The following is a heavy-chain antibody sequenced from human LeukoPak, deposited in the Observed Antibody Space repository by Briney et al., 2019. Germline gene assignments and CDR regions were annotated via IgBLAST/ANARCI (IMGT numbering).Heavy chain of an antibody. CDR3: TRLHGGYPFGY. D-gene: IGHD2-15*01. CDR2: ISSSSVTI. J-gene: IGHJ4*02. Sequence: PGGSLRLSCAASGFTFSSYSMNWVRQAPGKGLEWISYISSSSVTIYYADSVKGRFTISRDNAKNSLYLQMNSLRAEDTAVYYCTRLHGGYPFGYWGQGTLVTVSS. CDR1: GFTFSSYS. V-gene: IGHV3-48*01.